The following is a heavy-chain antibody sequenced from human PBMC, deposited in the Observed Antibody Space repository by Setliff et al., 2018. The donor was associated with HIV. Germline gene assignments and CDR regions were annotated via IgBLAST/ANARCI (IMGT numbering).Heavy chain of an antibody. D-gene: IGHD2-15*01. Sequence: SETLSLTCTVSGASISSSGDHFWSWVRQPAGKGLEWIGRIRTSGTTDYNPSLKSRVTISRDTSENQFSLNLISVTAADTAVYYCASDYAGSGRPFDYWGRGTLVTVSS. CDR1: GASISSSGDHF. J-gene: IGHJ4*02. CDR2: IRTSGTT. V-gene: IGHV4-61*02. CDR3: ASDYAGSGRPFDY.